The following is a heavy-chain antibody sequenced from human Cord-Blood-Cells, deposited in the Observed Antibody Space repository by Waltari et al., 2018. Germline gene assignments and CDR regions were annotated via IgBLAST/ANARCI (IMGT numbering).Heavy chain of an antibody. J-gene: IGHJ4*02. CDR3: ANSGYGGAY. D-gene: IGHD5-12*01. CDR1: GFSFSSYG. V-gene: IGHV3-74*01. CDR2: MKSDGGGT. Sequence: EVQLVESGGGLVQPGGSLRLSCAASGFSFSSYGMHWVRQAPWKGLVGASRMKSDGGGTSWADSGKGRFTISSDKAKNTLYLQMNSLGAEDTAVYYCANSGYGGAYWGQGTLVTVSS.